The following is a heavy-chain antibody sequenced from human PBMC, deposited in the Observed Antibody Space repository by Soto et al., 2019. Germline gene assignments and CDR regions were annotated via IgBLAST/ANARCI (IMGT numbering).Heavy chain of an antibody. J-gene: IGHJ4*02. D-gene: IGHD1-1*01. Sequence: SETLSLTCTVSGGSLSSGNYYRSWIRQPPGKGLEWIGEIYHSGSTNYNPSLKSRVTISVDKSKNQFSLKLSSVTAADTAVYYCARDRGTDYYFDYWGQGTLVTISS. CDR1: GGSLSSGNYY. V-gene: IGHV4-39*07. CDR2: IYHSGST. CDR3: ARDRGTDYYFDY.